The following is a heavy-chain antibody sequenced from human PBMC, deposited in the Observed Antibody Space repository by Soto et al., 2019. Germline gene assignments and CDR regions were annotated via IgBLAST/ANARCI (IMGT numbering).Heavy chain of an antibody. CDR1: GITLSRHT. CDR3: VRDHYDTSSYPNTFDM. J-gene: IGHJ3*02. CDR2: IGSRTSDI. D-gene: IGHD3-22*01. Sequence: GVLIVHCAASGITLSRHTRNWFLQAPGKGLEWVSFIGSRTSDIYYADSVRGRFTISRDNAKNSLYLDLTRLRAEDTAVYFCVRDHYDTSSYPNTFDMCGQATMVTVSS. V-gene: IGHV3-21*01.